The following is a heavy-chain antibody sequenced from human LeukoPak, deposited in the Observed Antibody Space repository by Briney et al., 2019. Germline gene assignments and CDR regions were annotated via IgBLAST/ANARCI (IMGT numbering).Heavy chain of an antibody. J-gene: IGHJ6*03. CDR1: GFTFSSYA. D-gene: IGHD2-2*01. Sequence: GGSLRLSCAASGFTFSSYAMSWVRQAPGKGLEWVSAISGSGGSTYYADSVKGRFTISRDNSKNTLHLQMNSLRAEDTAVYYCAKIAEYPSYYYYMDVWGKGTTVTVSS. CDR2: ISGSGGST. CDR3: AKIAEYPSYYYYMDV. V-gene: IGHV3-23*01.